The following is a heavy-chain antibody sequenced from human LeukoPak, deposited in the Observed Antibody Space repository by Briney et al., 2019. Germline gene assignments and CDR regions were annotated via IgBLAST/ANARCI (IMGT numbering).Heavy chain of an antibody. CDR3: ARQYGDYFDY. Sequence: GGSLRLSCAASGFTVSSKYMSWVRQAPGKGLEWVSLIYSGDITYYADSVKGRFTISRDNSKNTLYLQMNSLRAEDTAVHYCARQYGDYFDYWGQGTLVTVSS. V-gene: IGHV3-53*01. J-gene: IGHJ4*02. D-gene: IGHD4-17*01. CDR2: IYSGDIT. CDR1: GFTVSSKY.